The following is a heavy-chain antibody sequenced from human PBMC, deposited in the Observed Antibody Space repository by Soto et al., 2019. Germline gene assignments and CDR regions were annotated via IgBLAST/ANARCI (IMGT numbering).Heavy chain of an antibody. J-gene: IGHJ5*02. D-gene: IGHD6-13*01. CDR2: ISSNGGST. CDR3: ARDSSSWYSLSWFDP. V-gene: IGHV3-64*01. Sequence: PGGSLRLSCAASGFTFSSYAMHWVRQAPGKGLEYFSAISSNGGSTYYANSVKGRFTISRDNSKNTLYLQMGSLRAEDMAVYYCARDSSSWYSLSWFDPWGQGTLVTVSS. CDR1: GFTFSSYA.